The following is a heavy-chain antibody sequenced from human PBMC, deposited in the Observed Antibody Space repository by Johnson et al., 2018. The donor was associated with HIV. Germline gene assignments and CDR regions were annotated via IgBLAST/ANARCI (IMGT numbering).Heavy chain of an antibody. Sequence: QVQLVESGGGVVQPGRSLRLSCAASGFTFSSYAMHWVRQAPAKGLEWVAAISYDGSNKYYADSVKGRFTISRDNSKNTLYLQMNSLRAEDTALYYCAKDIGGSAAAQGAFDIWGQGTIVTVSS. D-gene: IGHD6-13*01. CDR1: GFTFSSYA. CDR3: AKDIGGSAAAQGAFDI. CDR2: ISYDGSNK. J-gene: IGHJ3*02. V-gene: IGHV3-30*14.